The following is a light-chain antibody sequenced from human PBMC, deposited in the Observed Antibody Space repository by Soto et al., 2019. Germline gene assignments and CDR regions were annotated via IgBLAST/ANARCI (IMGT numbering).Light chain of an antibody. CDR3: QQSYSTLGT. CDR2: ATS. Sequence: DIQMTQSPSSLSAAVGDRFTITCRARQSIASYLNWYQQKPGKAPKVLIYATSSLQSGVPSRFSGSGSGTDFTLTISGLQPDDSATYYCQQSYSTLGTLGQGTKVDIK. J-gene: IGKJ1*01. CDR1: QSIASY. V-gene: IGKV1-39*01.